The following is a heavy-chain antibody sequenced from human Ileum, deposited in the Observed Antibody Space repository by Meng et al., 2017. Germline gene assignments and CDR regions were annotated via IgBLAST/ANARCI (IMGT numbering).Heavy chain of an antibody. D-gene: IGHD1-1*01. CDR1: GYTFRNYP. V-gene: IGHV1-3*01. Sequence: QDQLVQSGAEVKKVGASVKVSCTASGYTFRNYPLHWVRQAPGQRPEWMGWINAGNGNIKISQKFQGRITITSDTSATAYMELSSLRSEDTAVYFCARENDNWNYFDYWGQGSLVTVSS. CDR3: ARENDNWNYFDY. CDR2: INAGNGNI. J-gene: IGHJ4*02.